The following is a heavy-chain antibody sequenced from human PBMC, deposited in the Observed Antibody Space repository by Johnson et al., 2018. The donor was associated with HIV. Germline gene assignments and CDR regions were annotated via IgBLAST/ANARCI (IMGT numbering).Heavy chain of an antibody. Sequence: QMQLVESGGGVVQPGRSLRLSCASSGFTFSSYAMHWVRQAPGKGLELVAVISYDGKNKDYADPVKGRFTLSRDNSKNTLYLQLSSLRTEDTAVFYCARGGVVHDAFDMWGQGTMVTVSS. CDR2: ISYDGKNK. CDR3: ARGGVVHDAFDM. V-gene: IGHV3-30*04. D-gene: IGHD2-2*01. CDR1: GFTFSSYA. J-gene: IGHJ3*02.